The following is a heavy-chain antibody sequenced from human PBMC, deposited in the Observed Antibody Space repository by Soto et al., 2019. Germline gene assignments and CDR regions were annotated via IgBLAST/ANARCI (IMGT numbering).Heavy chain of an antibody. CDR1: GGNFSRNG. CDR2: IIPMFGTT. V-gene: IGHV1-69*13. D-gene: IGHD6-13*01. CDR3: ARASGSSWYNWFDP. Sequence: SVKVSCKASGGNFSRNGISWVRQAPGQGLEYMGGIIPMFGTTNYPHKFRGRVTFTAGESTSTAYMELTSLRSEDTAVYFCARASGSSWYNWFDPWGQGTLVTVSS. J-gene: IGHJ5*02.